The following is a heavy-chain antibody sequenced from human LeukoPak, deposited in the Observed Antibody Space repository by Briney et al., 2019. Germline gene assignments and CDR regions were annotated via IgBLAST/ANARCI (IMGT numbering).Heavy chain of an antibody. V-gene: IGHV3-30*04. CDR1: GFTFSSYA. D-gene: IGHD6-19*01. CDR3: AKAIYSSGLDY. CDR2: ISYDGSNK. Sequence: PGRSLRLSCAASGFTFSSYAMHWVRQAPGKGLEWVAVISYDGSNKYYADSVKGRFTISRDNSKNTLYLQMNSLRAEDTAVYYCAKAIYSSGLDYWGQGTLVTVSS. J-gene: IGHJ4*02.